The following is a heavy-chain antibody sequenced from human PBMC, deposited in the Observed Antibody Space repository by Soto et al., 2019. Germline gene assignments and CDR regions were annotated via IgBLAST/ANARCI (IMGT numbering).Heavy chain of an antibody. V-gene: IGHV3-23*01. CDR1: GFSFSSYA. D-gene: IGHD6-13*01. CDR3: AKDRERDAWYEDY. CDR2: ISGSDDST. J-gene: IGHJ4*02. Sequence: PGGSLRLSCAASGFSFSSYAMSWVRQAPGKGLEWVSVISGSDDSTYYADSVKGRFTISRDNSKNTLYLQMNSLRAEDTAVYYCAKDRERDAWYEDYWGQGTLVTVSS.